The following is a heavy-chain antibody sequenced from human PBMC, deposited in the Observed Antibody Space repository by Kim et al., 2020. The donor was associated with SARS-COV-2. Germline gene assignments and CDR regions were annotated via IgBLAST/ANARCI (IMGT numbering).Heavy chain of an antibody. CDR3: ARGGTWGSGYYFSFDY. CDR1: GYTFTGYY. D-gene: IGHD3-22*01. Sequence: ASVKVSCKASGYTFTGYYMHWVRQAPGQGLEWMGWINPNSGGTNYAQKFQGRVTMTRDTSISTAYMELSRLRSDDTAVYYCARGGTWGSGYYFSFDYWGQGTLVTVSS. CDR2: INPNSGGT. J-gene: IGHJ4*02. V-gene: IGHV1-2*02.